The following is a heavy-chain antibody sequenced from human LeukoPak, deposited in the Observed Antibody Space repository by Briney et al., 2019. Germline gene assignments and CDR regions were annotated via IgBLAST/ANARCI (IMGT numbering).Heavy chain of an antibody. CDR3: AREISGTNYNPLGYMDV. D-gene: IGHD3-10*01. J-gene: IGHJ6*03. CDR2: IFTSGIT. V-gene: IGHV4-4*07. CDR1: GGSISLYY. Sequence: PSETLSLTCTVSGGSISLYYWNWIRQPDGRGLEWIGRIFTSGITNYNPSLKSRVTMSVEKSKSQFSLALSSVTAADTAVYYCAREISGTNYNPLGYMDVWGKGTAVTVSS.